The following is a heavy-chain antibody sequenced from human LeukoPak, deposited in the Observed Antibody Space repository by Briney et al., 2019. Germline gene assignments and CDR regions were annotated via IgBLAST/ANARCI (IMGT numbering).Heavy chain of an antibody. D-gene: IGHD3-22*01. Sequence: PSETLSLACAVYGGSFSGYYWSWIRQPPGKGLEWIGEINHSGSTNYNPSLKSRVTISVDTTKNQFSLKLNSVTAADTAVYYCARTPGQKYYDSSGPFDYWGQGTLVTVSS. J-gene: IGHJ4*02. CDR3: ARTPGQKYYDSSGPFDY. CDR2: INHSGST. V-gene: IGHV4-34*01. CDR1: GGSFSGYY.